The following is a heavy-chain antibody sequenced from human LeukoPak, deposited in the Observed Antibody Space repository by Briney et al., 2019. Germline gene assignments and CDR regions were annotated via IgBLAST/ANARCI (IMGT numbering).Heavy chain of an antibody. CDR1: GVSISSSNSY. CDR3: ARQTGSGLFTLP. D-gene: IGHD3/OR15-3a*01. J-gene: IGHJ4*02. Sequence: SETLSLTCTVSGVSISSSNSYWGWIRQPPGKGLEWIGSIYYSGNTYYNASLKSQVSISIDTSKNQFSLKLTSVTAADTAVYYCARQTGSGLFTLPGGQGTLVTVSS. CDR2: IYYSGNT. V-gene: IGHV4-39*01.